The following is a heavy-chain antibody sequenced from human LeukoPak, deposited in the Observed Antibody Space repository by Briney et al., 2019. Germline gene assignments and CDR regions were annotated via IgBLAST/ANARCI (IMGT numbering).Heavy chain of an antibody. CDR3: ARGGYLEAFDI. D-gene: IGHD5-18*01. CDR1: GGSFSGYY. J-gene: IGHJ3*02. Sequence: SETLSLTCAVYGGSFSGYYWSWIRQPPGKGLEWIGEINHSGSTNYNPSLKSRVTISVDTSKNQFSLKLSSVTAADTAVYYCARGGYLEAFDIWGQGTMVTASS. V-gene: IGHV4-34*01. CDR2: INHSGST.